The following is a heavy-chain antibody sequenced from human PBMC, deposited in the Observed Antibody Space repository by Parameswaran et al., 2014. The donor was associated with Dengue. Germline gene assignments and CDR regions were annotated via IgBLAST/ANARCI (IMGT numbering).Heavy chain of an antibody. CDR2: ITGSGAGT. Sequence: VRQAPGKGLEWISSITGSGAGTYYADSVMGRFTISRDNSQNTLYLQMNSLRAEDTAVYYCAKWIKWQMLPYFDYWGQGTLVTVSS. D-gene: IGHD2-15*01. J-gene: IGHJ4*02. CDR3: AKWIKWQMLPYFDY. V-gene: IGHV3-23*01.